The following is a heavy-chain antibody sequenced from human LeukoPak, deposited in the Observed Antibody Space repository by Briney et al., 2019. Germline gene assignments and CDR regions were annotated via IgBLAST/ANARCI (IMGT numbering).Heavy chain of an antibody. D-gene: IGHD6-19*01. J-gene: IGHJ4*02. V-gene: IGHV4-39*01. CDR3: ARRHIAVPWDY. CDR2: IYYSGST. Sequence: PSETLSLTCTVSGGSISSSSYYRGWIRQPPGKGLEWIGSIYYSGSTYYNPSLKSRVTISVDTSKNQFSLKLSSVTAADTAVYYCARRHIAVPWDYWGQGTLVTVSS. CDR1: GGSISSSSYY.